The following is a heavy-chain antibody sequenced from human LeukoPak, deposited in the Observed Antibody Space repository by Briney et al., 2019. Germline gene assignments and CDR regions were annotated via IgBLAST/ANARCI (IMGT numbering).Heavy chain of an antibody. CDR2: IKQDGSEK. CDR3: VRSGVRKHDAFDI. D-gene: IGHD2-8*01. V-gene: IGHV3-7*01. Sequence: GGSLRLSCAASGFTFSSYWMTWVRQATGKGLEWLASIKQDGSEKYYVDSVKGRFTISRDNAKNSLYLQMNSLRAEDTAVYYCVRSGVRKHDAFDIWGQGTMVTVSS. CDR1: GFTFSSYW. J-gene: IGHJ3*02.